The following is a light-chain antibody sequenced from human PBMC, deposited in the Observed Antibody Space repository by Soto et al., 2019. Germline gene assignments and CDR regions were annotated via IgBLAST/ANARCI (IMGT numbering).Light chain of an antibody. J-gene: IGLJ1*01. V-gene: IGLV2-8*01. CDR2: EVT. CDR1: GSDIGNYNY. CDR3: SSYGGRNNIV. Sequence: QSVLTQPPSVSGSPGQSVTISCTGTGSDIGNYNYVSWYQHHPGKAPKLIIYEVTERPSGVPDRFAGSKSGNTASLTVSGLQAEDEADYYCSSYGGRNNIVFGTGTKVTVL.